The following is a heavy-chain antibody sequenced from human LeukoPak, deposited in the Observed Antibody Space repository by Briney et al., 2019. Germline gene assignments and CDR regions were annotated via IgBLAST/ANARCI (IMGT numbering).Heavy chain of an antibody. D-gene: IGHD3-3*01. V-gene: IGHV1-8*01. CDR1: GYTFTSYD. CDR2: MNPNSGNT. J-gene: IGHJ3*02. Sequence: ASVKVSCKASGYTFTSYDINWVRQATGQGLEWMGWMNPNSGNTGYAQKFQGRVTMTRNTSISTAYMELSSLRSEDTAVYHCARGPNTYYDFWSGYYPRHDAFDIWGQGTMVTVSS. CDR3: ARGPNTYYDFWSGYYPRHDAFDI.